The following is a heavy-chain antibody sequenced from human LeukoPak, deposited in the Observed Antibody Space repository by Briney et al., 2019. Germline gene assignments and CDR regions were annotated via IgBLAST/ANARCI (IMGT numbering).Heavy chain of an antibody. D-gene: IGHD5-12*01. V-gene: IGHV1-18*01. J-gene: IGHJ5*02. CDR1: GYTFISYG. CDR3: ARVDEWLRTNWFDP. CDR2: ISGNNGNT. Sequence: ASVKVSCKASGYTFISYGISWVRQAPGQGLEWMGWISGNNGNTNYAQKFQGRVTMTTDTSTSTAYMELRSLGSDDTAVYYCARVDEWLRTNWFDPRGQGTLVTVSS.